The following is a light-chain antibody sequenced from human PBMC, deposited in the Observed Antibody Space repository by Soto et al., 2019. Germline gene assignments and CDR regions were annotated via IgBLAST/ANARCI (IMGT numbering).Light chain of an antibody. CDR3: RQYNDWPLT. J-gene: IGKJ4*01. Sequence: EKVMTQSPAALSVSPGERATLSCRASQSVKSNLAWYQQKAGQAPRLLLYGASTRATGIPARFSGSASGTEFTLTISSLQSEDSAVYYCRQYNDWPLTFGGGTKVEIK. CDR2: GAS. V-gene: IGKV3-15*01. CDR1: QSVKSN.